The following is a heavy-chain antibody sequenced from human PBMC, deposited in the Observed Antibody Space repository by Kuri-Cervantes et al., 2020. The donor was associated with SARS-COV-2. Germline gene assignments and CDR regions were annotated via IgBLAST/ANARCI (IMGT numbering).Heavy chain of an antibody. CDR1: GYTFTSYY. CDR3: GRDPRRCSSSSSYRYGIDV. J-gene: IGHJ6*02. Sequence: ASVTVSFKSTGYTFTSYYMHWVRQAPGQGLEWMGIINPSGGSTSYEQKCQGRVTMTRDTSTRTVYMEVSSLRSGDTAIYYCGRDPRRCSSSSSYRYGIDVWGQGNTVTVSS. V-gene: IGHV1-46*01. CDR2: INPSGGST. D-gene: IGHD2-2*01.